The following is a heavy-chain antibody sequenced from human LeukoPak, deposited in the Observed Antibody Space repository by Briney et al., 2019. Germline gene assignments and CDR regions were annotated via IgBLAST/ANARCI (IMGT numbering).Heavy chain of an antibody. V-gene: IGHV3-30*18. Sequence: PGRSLRLSCAASGFTFSTYGMHWVRQAPGKGLEWVAVISYDGSDKYYTDSVKGRFTISRDNSKNTLYPQMNSLRAEDTAVYYCAKDLTYFGDKTFDYWGQGTLVTVSS. J-gene: IGHJ4*02. D-gene: IGHD3-10*01. CDR3: AKDLTYFGDKTFDY. CDR1: GFTFSTYG. CDR2: ISYDGSDK.